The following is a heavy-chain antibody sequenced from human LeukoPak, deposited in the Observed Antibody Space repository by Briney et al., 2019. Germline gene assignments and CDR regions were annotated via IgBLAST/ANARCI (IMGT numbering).Heavy chain of an antibody. V-gene: IGHV4-39*01. D-gene: IGHD3-3*01. Sequence: SETLSLTCTVSGGSISSSSYYWGWIRQPPGQGLEWIGSIYYSGSTYYNPSLKSRVTISVDTSKNQFSLRLSSVTAADTAVYYCARQTSGPASDYWGQGTLVSVSS. CDR2: IYYSGST. J-gene: IGHJ4*02. CDR3: ARQTSGPASDY. CDR1: GGSISSSSYY.